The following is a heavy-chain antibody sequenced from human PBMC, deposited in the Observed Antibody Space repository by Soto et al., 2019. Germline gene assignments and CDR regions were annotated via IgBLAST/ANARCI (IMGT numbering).Heavy chain of an antibody. CDR3: ARKRRNNWFDP. CDR2: ISSSSSYT. Sequence: GGSLRLSCAASGFAFSDYYMSWIRQAPGKGLEWVSYISSSSSYTNYADSVKGRFTISRDNAKNSLYLQMNSLRAEDTAVYYCARKRRNNWFDPWGQGTLVTVSS. V-gene: IGHV3-11*06. D-gene: IGHD1-1*01. J-gene: IGHJ5*02. CDR1: GFAFSDYY.